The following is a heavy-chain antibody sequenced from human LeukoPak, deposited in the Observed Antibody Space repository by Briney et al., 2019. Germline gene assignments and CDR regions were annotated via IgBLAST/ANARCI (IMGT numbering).Heavy chain of an antibody. D-gene: IGHD2-2*01. CDR1: GYTFTSYG. Sequence: VSVKVSCKASGYTFTSYGISWVRQAPGQGLEWMGGISAYNGNTNYAQKLQGRVTMTTDTSTSTAYMELRSLRSDDTAVYYCAREYCSSTSCYSDYWGQGTLVTVSS. J-gene: IGHJ4*02. CDR3: AREYCSSTSCYSDY. CDR2: ISAYNGNT. V-gene: IGHV1-18*01.